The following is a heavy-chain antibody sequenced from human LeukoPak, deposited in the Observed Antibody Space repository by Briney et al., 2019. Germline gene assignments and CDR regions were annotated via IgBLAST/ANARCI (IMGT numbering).Heavy chain of an antibody. CDR1: GFTFSNAW. V-gene: IGHV3-15*01. D-gene: IGHD5-18*01. Sequence: TGGSLRLSCAASGFTFSNAWMSWVRQAPGKGLEWVGRIKSKTDGGTTDYAAPVKGRFTISRDDSRNTLYLQMNSLRAEDTAVYYCARGGAAMVRVFVFDYWGQGTLVTVSS. CDR2: IKSKTDGGTT. J-gene: IGHJ4*02. CDR3: ARGGAAMVRVFVFDY.